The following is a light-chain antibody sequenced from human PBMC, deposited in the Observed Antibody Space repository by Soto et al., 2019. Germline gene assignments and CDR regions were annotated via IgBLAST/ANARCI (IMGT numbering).Light chain of an antibody. V-gene: IGKV1-12*01. CDR3: QQAASFPIT. Sequence: DIQMTQSPSSLSASVGDRVTTTCRASQSISSWLAWYQQKPGKAPNLLIYTASSLQSGVPSRFSGSGSGTDFTLTINGLQPEDFATYYCQQAASFPITFGQGTRLEIK. J-gene: IGKJ5*01. CDR1: QSISSW. CDR2: TAS.